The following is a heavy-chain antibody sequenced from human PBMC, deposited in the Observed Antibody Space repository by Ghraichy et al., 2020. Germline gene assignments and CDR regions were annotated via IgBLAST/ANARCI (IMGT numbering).Heavy chain of an antibody. Sequence: LSLTCVASGFTFSDHSMSWVRQAPGKGLEWISYISRSTRTTYYADSVQGRFTISRDNANNSLYLQMHSLRADDTAVFYCARGSVAGPRSFDYWGQGTLVTVSS. CDR2: ISRSTRTT. J-gene: IGHJ4*02. D-gene: IGHD6-19*01. V-gene: IGHV3-48*01. CDR1: GFTFSDHS. CDR3: ARGSVAGPRSFDY.